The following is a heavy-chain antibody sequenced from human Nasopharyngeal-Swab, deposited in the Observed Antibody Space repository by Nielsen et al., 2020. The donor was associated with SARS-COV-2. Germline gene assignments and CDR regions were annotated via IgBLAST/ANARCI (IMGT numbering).Heavy chain of an antibody. CDR3: ARDPLATGPFNLGY. D-gene: IGHD2-15*01. J-gene: IGHJ4*02. Sequence: GGSLRLSCAASGFTFSIYWMPWVRQAPGKGLVWVSRISGDGSSTSYADSVKGRLTISRDNAKNTLYLQMNSLRAEDTAVYYCARDPLATGPFNLGYWGQGTLVTVSS. CDR1: GFTFSIYW. CDR2: ISGDGSST. V-gene: IGHV3-74*01.